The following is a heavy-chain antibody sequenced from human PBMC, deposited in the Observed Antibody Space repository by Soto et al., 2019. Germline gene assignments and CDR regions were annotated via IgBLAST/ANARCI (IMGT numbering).Heavy chain of an antibody. D-gene: IGHD5-12*01. CDR3: ARDPAHGGVSTPEAPYYYYYGMDV. V-gene: IGHV3-30-3*01. Sequence: MPWVRQAPGKGLEWVAVISYDGNYKYYADSVKGRFTISRDNSKNTLWLQMNSLRVDDTAVYYCARDPAHGGVSTPEAPYYYYYGMDVWGQGTTVTVSS. J-gene: IGHJ6*02. CDR2: ISYDGNYK.